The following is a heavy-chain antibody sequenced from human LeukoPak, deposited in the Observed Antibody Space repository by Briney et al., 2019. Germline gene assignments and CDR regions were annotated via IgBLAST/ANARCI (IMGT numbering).Heavy chain of an antibody. D-gene: IGHD1-26*01. CDR1: GSTFSSYW. CDR2: INSDGTTT. CDR3: ARLKLGGAIDY. Sequence: PGGSLRLSCAASGSTFSSYWMHWVRQAPGKGLVWVSRINSDGTTTSYADSVNGRFTISRDNAKNTLYLQMNSLRAEDTAVYYCARLKLGGAIDYWGQGTLVTVSS. J-gene: IGHJ4*02. V-gene: IGHV3-74*01.